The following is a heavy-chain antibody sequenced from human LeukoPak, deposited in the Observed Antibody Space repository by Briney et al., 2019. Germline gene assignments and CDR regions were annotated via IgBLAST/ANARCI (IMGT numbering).Heavy chain of an antibody. CDR3: ARGPPGRTAPFDY. D-gene: IGHD2-21*02. CDR2: IYYSGST. CDR1: GGSISSSSYY. J-gene: IGHJ4*02. V-gene: IGHV4-39*01. Sequence: PSETLSLTCTVSGGSISSSSYYWGWIRQPPGKGLEWIGSIYYSGSTCYNPSLKSRVTISVDTSKNQFSLKLSSVTAADTAVYYCARGPPGRTAPFDYWGQGTLVTVSS.